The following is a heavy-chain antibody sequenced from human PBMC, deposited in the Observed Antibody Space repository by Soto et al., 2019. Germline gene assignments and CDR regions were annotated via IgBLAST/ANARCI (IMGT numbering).Heavy chain of an antibody. V-gene: IGHV3-21*02. J-gene: IGHJ5*02. D-gene: IGHD4-4*01. CDR1: GFAFSLYR. Sequence: VQLVESGGGLVKPGGSLRLSCAASGFAFSLYRMNWVRQAPGKGLEWVSTISGSSNYIYYADSVRGRFTISRDNAKNSLYLQMNSLRVEDTAVYYCAGGQGSNYLDRWGQGTLVTVSS. CDR2: ISGSSNYI. CDR3: AGGQGSNYLDR.